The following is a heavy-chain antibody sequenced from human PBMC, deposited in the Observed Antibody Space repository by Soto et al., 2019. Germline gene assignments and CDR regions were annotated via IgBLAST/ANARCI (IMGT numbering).Heavy chain of an antibody. V-gene: IGHV3-33*01. J-gene: IGHJ4*02. Sequence: QVQLVESGGGVVQPGRSLRLSCAASGFTYGMHWVRQAPGKGLEWVAVTWYDGSNKYYADSVKGRFTISRDNSKNTLYLEMSSLRAEESDVYYCVLEGGGAIRRSYFDYWGQGTLVTVSS. CDR1: GFTYG. CDR3: VLEGGGAIRRSYFDY. CDR2: TWYDGSNK. D-gene: IGHD3-3*01.